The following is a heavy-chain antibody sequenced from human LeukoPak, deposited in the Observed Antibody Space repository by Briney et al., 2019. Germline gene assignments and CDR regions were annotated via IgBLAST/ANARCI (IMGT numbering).Heavy chain of an antibody. V-gene: IGHV3-74*01. D-gene: IGHD2-15*01. CDR3: ARDRHSGGDF. Sequence: GLSVRLSCAASGFTFSNYWMQWVRQVPGKGLVWVSRIQSDGSRTWCADSVEGIFTISRDNDKNTLYLQMNSLRVGDTAVYYCARDRHSGGDFWGQGTLVTVFS. J-gene: IGHJ4*02. CDR1: GFTFSNYW. CDR2: IQSDGSRT.